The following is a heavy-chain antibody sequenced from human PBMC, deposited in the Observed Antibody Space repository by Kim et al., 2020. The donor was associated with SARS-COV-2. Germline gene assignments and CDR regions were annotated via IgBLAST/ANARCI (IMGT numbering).Heavy chain of an antibody. Sequence: GGSLRLSCAASGFTFSSYGMHWVRQAPGKGLEWVAVISYDGSNKYYADSVKGRFTISRDNSKNTLYLQMNSLRAEDTAVYYCAKDRSSLLWFGELFPYYYYGMDVWGQGTTVTVSS. CDR3: AKDRSSLLWFGELFPYYYYGMDV. V-gene: IGHV3-30*18. J-gene: IGHJ6*02. D-gene: IGHD3-10*01. CDR2: ISYDGSNK. CDR1: GFTFSSYG.